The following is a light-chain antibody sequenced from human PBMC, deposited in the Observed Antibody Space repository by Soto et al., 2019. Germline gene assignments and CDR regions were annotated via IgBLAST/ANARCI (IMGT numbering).Light chain of an antibody. Sequence: EIVLPQSPGTLSLSPGESSTLSCRASQSVSSSYLAWYQQKPGQTPRLLIYGASNRATGIPGRFSGSGSGTDFTLTISRLEPEDFAVYYCQQYGSPLTFGGGTKVDIK. V-gene: IGKV3-20*01. CDR3: QQYGSPLT. CDR1: QSVSSSY. J-gene: IGKJ4*01. CDR2: GAS.